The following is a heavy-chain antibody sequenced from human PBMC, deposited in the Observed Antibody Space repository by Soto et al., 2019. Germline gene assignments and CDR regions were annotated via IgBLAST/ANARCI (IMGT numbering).Heavy chain of an antibody. CDR2: IYYSGST. V-gene: IGHV4-59*12. D-gene: IGHD2-2*01. CDR3: ARVLKDIVVVPAVSPSHWFDP. Sequence: SETLSLTCTVSGGSISSYYWSWIRQPPGKGLEWIGYIYYSGSTNYNPSLKSRVTISVDTSKNQFSLKLSSVTAADTAVYYCARVLKDIVVVPAVSPSHWFDPWGQGTLVTVSS. CDR1: GGSISSYY. J-gene: IGHJ5*02.